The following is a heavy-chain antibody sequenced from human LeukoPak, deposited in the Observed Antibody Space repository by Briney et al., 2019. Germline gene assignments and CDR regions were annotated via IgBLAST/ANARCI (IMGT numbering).Heavy chain of an antibody. CDR3: ARGDSGSFSQFDC. D-gene: IGHD1-26*01. V-gene: IGHV4-59*01. CDR2: VYYSGST. CDR1: GGSISSCY. Sequence: KPSETLSLTCTVSGGSISSCYWSWIRQPPGKGLEWIGYVYYSGSTNYNPSLKSRVTISVDTSKNQFSLKLTSVTAADTAVYYCARGDSGSFSQFDCWGQGTLVTVSS. J-gene: IGHJ4*02.